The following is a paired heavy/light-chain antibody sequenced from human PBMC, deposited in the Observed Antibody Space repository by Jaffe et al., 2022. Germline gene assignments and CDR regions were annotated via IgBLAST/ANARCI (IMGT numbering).Light chain of an antibody. CDR3: HQYNNWPLT. Sequence: EIVMTQSPATLSVSPGERATLSCRASQTLNSNLAWYQQKPGQAPRLLIYGASTRAPDIPARFSGGGSATEFTLTISSLQSEDFAIYYCHQYNNWPLTFGGGTKVDI. CDR2: GAS. J-gene: IGKJ4*01. CDR1: QTLNSN. V-gene: IGKV3-15*01.
Heavy chain of an antibody. Sequence: QVQLVQSGAEVKKPGASVKVSCKASGYTFTSNYMHWVRQAPGQGLEWMGVINPGSGSTSYAQKFQGRVTMTRDTSTSTVYMEMSSLRSEDTAVYYCASNYYGSGSYYRPFDFWGQGTLVTVSS. CDR1: GYTFTSNY. J-gene: IGHJ4*02. CDR2: INPGSGST. V-gene: IGHV1-46*01. CDR3: ASNYYGSGSYYRPFDF. D-gene: IGHD3-10*01.